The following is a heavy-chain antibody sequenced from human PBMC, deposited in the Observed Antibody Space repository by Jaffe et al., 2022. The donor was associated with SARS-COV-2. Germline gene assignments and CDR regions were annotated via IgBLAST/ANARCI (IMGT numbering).Heavy chain of an antibody. D-gene: IGHD3-9*01. J-gene: IGHJ4*02. CDR3: ARTIATSLDY. Sequence: QVHLVQSGGEVKKPGASVKVSCKTSGYTFSNYGITWVRQAPGQGLEWMGWISTYLGNTKYAQSFQGRVTMTTDTSTGTAYMELTSLKSDDTAVYYCARTIATSLDYWGQGTPVTVSS. V-gene: IGHV1-18*01. CDR1: GYTFSNYG. CDR2: ISTYLGNT.